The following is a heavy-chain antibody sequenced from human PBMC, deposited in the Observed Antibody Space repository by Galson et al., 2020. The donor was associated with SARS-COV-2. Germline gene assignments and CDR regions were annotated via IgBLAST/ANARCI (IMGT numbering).Heavy chain of an antibody. CDR3: ARQSGYSYGAGWFDP. CDR1: GGSISSYY. Sequence: SETLSLTCTVSGGSISSYYWSWIRQPPGKGLEWIGYIYYSGNTNYNPSLKSRVTISVDTSKNQFSLKLSSVTAADTAGYYCARQSGYSYGAGWFDPWGQGTLVTVSS. CDR2: IYYSGNT. V-gene: IGHV4-59*08. J-gene: IGHJ5*02. D-gene: IGHD5-18*01.